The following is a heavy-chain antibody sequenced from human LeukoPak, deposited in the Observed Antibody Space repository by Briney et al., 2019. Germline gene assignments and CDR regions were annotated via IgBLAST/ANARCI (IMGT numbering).Heavy chain of an antibody. Sequence: GGPLRLSCAASGFTFSSYAKHWVRQAPGKGLEYVSAISSSGGSTYYANSVKGRFTISRDNSKNTLYLQMGSLRAEDMAVYYCARGRDGRFGELFQPSDYWGQRPLVTVSS. CDR2: ISSSGGST. V-gene: IGHV3-64*01. J-gene: IGHJ4*02. CDR3: ARGRDGRFGELFQPSDY. CDR1: GFTFSSYA. D-gene: IGHD3-10*01.